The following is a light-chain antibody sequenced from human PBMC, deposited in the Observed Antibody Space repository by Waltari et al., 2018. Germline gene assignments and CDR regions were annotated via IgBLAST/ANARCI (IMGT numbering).Light chain of an antibody. CDR1: QSLLQSNGNHY. CDR2: LGS. V-gene: IGKV2-28*01. Sequence: DIVLTQSPLSLPVSPGEPASISCRSSQSLLQSNGNHYLDWYLQKPGQSPPLLIFLGSNRASEVPDRFSGSGSGTDFTLKISRVEAEDVGVYYCMQTLQTSYTFGQGTKLEIQ. CDR3: MQTLQTSYT. J-gene: IGKJ2*01.